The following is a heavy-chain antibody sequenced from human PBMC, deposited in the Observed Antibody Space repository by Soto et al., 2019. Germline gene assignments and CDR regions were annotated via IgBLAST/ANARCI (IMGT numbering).Heavy chain of an antibody. J-gene: IGHJ4*02. CDR1: GYTFTSFG. CDR2: ISAYNGNT. V-gene: IGHV1-18*01. Sequence: QVQLVQSGAEVKKPGASVKVSCKASGYTFTSFGISWVRQAPGQGREGMGWISAYNGNTNYAQKLQGRVTMTPDTSTRTAYMVLRSLRSDDTAVYYCARLRLHTIVIPNSLPSFDYWGQGTLVTVSS. CDR3: ARLRLHTIVIPNSLPSFDY. D-gene: IGHD2-21*01.